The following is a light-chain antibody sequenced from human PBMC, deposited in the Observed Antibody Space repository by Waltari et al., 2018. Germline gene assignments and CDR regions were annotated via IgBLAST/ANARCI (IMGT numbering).Light chain of an antibody. Sequence: EIVMTQSPATLSVSPGERATLSCRASRSVSVNLAWYQHKPGQSPRLLIYVASTRATDIPARFLGSASGTEFALTISSLQSEDSAVYYCQQYYDWRRVTFGQGTRLEIK. CDR2: VAS. J-gene: IGKJ5*01. CDR3: QQYYDWRRVT. CDR1: RSVSVN. V-gene: IGKV3D-15*01.